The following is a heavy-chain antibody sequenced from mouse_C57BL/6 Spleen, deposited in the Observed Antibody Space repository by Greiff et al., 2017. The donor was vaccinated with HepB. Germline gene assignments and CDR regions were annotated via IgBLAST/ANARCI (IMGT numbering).Heavy chain of an antibody. CDR3: ARLTGYYAMDY. V-gene: IGHV1-31*01. CDR2: IYPYNGVS. CDR1: GYSFTGYY. D-gene: IGHD4-1*01. J-gene: IGHJ4*01. Sequence: VHVKQSGPELVKPGASVKISCKASGYSFTGYYMHWVKQSHGNILDWIGYIYPYNGVSSYNQKFKGKATLTVDKSSSTAYMELRSLTSEDSAVYYCARLTGYYAMDYWGQGTSVTVSS.